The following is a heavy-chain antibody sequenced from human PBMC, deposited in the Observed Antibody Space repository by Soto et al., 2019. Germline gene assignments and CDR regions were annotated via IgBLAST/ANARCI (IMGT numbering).Heavy chain of an antibody. J-gene: IGHJ6*02. V-gene: IGHV5-51*01. CDR2: IYPGDSDT. CDR3: ARPNSGSHVRDYYYYGMDV. D-gene: IGHD1-26*01. Sequence: GESLKISCKGSGYSFPTYWIGWVRQMPGKGLEWMGIIYPGDSDTRYSPSFQGQVTISADKSISTAYLQWSSLKASDTAMYYCARPNSGSHVRDYYYYGMDVWGQGTTVTVSS. CDR1: GYSFPTYW.